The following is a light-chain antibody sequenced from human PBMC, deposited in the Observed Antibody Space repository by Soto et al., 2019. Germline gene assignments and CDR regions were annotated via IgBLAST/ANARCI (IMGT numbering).Light chain of an antibody. V-gene: IGKV1-39*01. Sequence: DIEMTQSPSSLSASVGDRVTITCRASQYISNYLSWYQQRPGKAPKLLIYPASSLQSGVPSRFSGNQSGTHFTLTINSLQPEDFVAYYCQQTYRAPRTFGQGTKLEIK. J-gene: IGKJ2*01. CDR2: PAS. CDR1: QYISNY. CDR3: QQTYRAPRT.